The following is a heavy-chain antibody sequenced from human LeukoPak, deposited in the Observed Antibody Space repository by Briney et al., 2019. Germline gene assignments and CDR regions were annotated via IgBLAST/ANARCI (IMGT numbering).Heavy chain of an antibody. V-gene: IGHV3-23*01. D-gene: IGHD1-26*01. J-gene: IGHJ6*02. CDR2: MSAGGGTT. CDR1: GFSFSSYA. Sequence: PGGSLRLSCAASGFSFSSYAMNWVRQAPGKGLEWVSAMSAGGGTTYYADSVKGRFTISRDNSKNTLYLQMNSLRAEDTAVYYCARPSLRGTYYYYPMDVWGQGTTVTVSS. CDR3: ARPSLRGTYYYYPMDV.